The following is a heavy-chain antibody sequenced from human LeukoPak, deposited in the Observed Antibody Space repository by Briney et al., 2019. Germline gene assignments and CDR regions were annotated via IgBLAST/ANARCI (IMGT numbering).Heavy chain of an antibody. Sequence: ASVKFSCKASGYTFTGYYMHWVRQAPGQGLEWMGWINPNSGGTNYAQKFQGRVTMTRDTSISTAYMELSRLRCDDTAVYYCARGWVNSYGFYMDVWGKGTTVTVSS. V-gene: IGHV1-2*02. D-gene: IGHD5-18*01. CDR3: ARGWVNSYGFYMDV. CDR2: INPNSGGT. J-gene: IGHJ6*03. CDR1: GYTFTGYY.